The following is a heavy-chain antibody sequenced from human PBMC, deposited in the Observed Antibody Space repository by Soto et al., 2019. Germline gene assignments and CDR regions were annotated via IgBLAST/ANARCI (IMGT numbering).Heavy chain of an antibody. D-gene: IGHD3-10*01. V-gene: IGHV3-9*01. CDR2: ISWNSGSI. Sequence: PGGCLRLSCAASGFTFSSYAMHWVRQAPGKGLEWVSGISWNSGSIGYADSVKGRFTISRDNAKNSLYLQMNSLRAEDTALYYCAKDGGVSGSVSAPFDSWGQETLVTISS. J-gene: IGHJ4*02. CDR1: GFTFSSYA. CDR3: AKDGGVSGSVSAPFDS.